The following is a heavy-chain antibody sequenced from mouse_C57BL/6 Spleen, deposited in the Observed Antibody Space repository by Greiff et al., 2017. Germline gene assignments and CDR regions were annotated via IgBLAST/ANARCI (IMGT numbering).Heavy chain of an antibody. J-gene: IGHJ2*01. CDR1: GFNIKNTY. Sequence: EVQLQQSVAELVRPGASVKLSCTASGFNIKNTYMHWVKQRPEQGLEWIGRIYPANGNTNYDPKFKGKATITADTSSNTAYLQLSSLTSEDTAIYYCASGYNGISYEDYWGQGTTLTVSS. CDR2: IYPANGNT. V-gene: IGHV14-3*01. CDR3: ASGYNGISYEDY. D-gene: IGHD1-1*01.